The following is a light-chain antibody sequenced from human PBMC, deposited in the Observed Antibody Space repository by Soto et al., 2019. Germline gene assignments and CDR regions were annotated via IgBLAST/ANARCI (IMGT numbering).Light chain of an antibody. J-gene: IGLJ2*01. Sequence: QLVLTQSPSASASLGASVKLTCTLSSGHSSYVIAWHQQQPEEGPRYLMKLNSDGSHTKGDGIPDRFSGSSSGAERYLPISSLQSEDEADYYCQTWGTGIVVFGGGTKLTVL. V-gene: IGLV4-69*01. CDR3: QTWGTGIVV. CDR2: LNSDGSH. CDR1: SGHSSYV.